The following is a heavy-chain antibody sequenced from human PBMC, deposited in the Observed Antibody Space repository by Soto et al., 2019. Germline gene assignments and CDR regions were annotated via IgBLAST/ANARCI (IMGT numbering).Heavy chain of an antibody. D-gene: IGHD3-22*01. J-gene: IGHJ3*02. CDR3: ARDLSVYDSSTDAFDI. V-gene: IGHV3-33*01. CDR1: GFTFSSYG. CDR2: IWYDGSNK. Sequence: QVQLVESGGGVVQPGRSLRLSCAASGFTFSSYGMHWVRQAPGKGLEWVAVIWYDGSNKYYADSVKGRFTISRDNSKNTLYLQMNSLRAEDTAVYYCARDLSVYDSSTDAFDIWGQGTMVTVSS.